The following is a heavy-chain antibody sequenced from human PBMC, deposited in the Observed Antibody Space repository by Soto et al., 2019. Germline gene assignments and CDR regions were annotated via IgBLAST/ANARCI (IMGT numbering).Heavy chain of an antibody. V-gene: IGHV3-33*01. CDR2: MWYDGSNK. J-gene: IGHJ4*02. CDR1: GFTFSNYG. Sequence: QVQLVESGGGVVQPGMSLRLSCAASGFTFSNYGMHWVRQAPGKGQEWVASMWYDGSNKYNADSVKGRFTISRDNSKNTLYLQMNSLRVEDTAVYYCARSGSRIAARPGDYWGQGTLVTVSS. D-gene: IGHD6-6*01. CDR3: ARSGSRIAARPGDY.